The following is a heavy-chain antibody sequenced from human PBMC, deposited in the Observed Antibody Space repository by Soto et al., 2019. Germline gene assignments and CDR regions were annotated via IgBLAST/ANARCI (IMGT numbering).Heavy chain of an antibody. D-gene: IGHD3-16*01. CDR3: AREISMAPYDYIWGSEMDV. Sequence: ASVKVSCKASGYTFTSYDINWVRQATGQGLEWMGWMNPNSGNTGYAQKFQGRVTMTRNTSISTAYMELSSLRSEDTAVYYCAREISMAPYDYIWGSEMDVWGKGTTVTVSS. V-gene: IGHV1-8*01. J-gene: IGHJ6*04. CDR1: GYTFTSYD. CDR2: MNPNSGNT.